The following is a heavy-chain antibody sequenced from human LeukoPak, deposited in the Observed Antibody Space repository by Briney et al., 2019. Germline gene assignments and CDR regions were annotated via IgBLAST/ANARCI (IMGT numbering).Heavy chain of an antibody. V-gene: IGHV3-64*04. CDR1: GFTFSSYS. CDR2: ISSNGGRT. Sequence: PGGSLRLSCAASGFTFSSYSMNWVRQAPGKGLEYVSAISSNGGRTYYADSVKGRFTISRDNSKNTLYLQMNSLRAEDTAVFYCAKQEAISNSWTDYWGQGTLVTVSS. D-gene: IGHD2-2*01. J-gene: IGHJ4*02. CDR3: AKQEAISNSWTDY.